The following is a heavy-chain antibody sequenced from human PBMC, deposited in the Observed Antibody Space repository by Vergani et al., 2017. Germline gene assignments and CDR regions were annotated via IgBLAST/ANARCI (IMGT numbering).Heavy chain of an antibody. CDR2: IYYSGST. CDR3: ARVYSSGWYTTNWFDP. D-gene: IGHD6-19*01. V-gene: IGHV4-31*03. Sequence: QVQLQESGPGLVKPSQTLSLTCTVSGGSISSGGYYWSWIRQHPGKGLEWIGYIYYSGSTYYNPSLKSRVTISVDTSKNQFSLKLSSVTAADTAVYYCARVYSSGWYTTNWFDPWGQGTLVTVSS. CDR1: GGSISSGGYY. J-gene: IGHJ5*02.